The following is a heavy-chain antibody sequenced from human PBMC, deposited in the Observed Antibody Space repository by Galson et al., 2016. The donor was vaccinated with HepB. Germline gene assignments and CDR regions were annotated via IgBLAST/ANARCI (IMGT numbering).Heavy chain of an antibody. CDR2: ISTSSSPI. CDR1: GITFNTYN. CDR3: DRCDYDNRRPGWGY. V-gene: IGHV3-21*04. D-gene: IGHD3-16*01. Sequence: SLRLSCAASGITFNTYNMVWVRQAPGKGLEWVSYISTSSSPISYRDSVKGRFTISRDNTKNTLYLQMNSLRAEDTAVYYCDRCDYDNRRPGWGYWGQGTLVTVSS. J-gene: IGHJ4*02.